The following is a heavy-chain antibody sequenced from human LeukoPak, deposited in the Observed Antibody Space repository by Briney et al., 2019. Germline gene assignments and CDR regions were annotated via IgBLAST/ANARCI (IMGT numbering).Heavy chain of an antibody. Sequence: GGSLRLSCAASGFTFSDCAMSWVRQALGKGLKWVSVISGSGGSTYNVDPVKGRFTISRDNSKNTLYLQMNSLRAEDTAVYYCAKSVESAVTTNPYFDYWGQGILVTVSS. D-gene: IGHD4-17*01. J-gene: IGHJ4*02. CDR3: AKSVESAVTTNPYFDY. CDR2: ISGSGGST. V-gene: IGHV3-23*01. CDR1: GFTFSDCA.